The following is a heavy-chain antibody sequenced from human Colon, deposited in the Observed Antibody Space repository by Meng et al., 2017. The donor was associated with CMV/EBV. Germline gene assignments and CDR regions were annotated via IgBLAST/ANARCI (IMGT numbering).Heavy chain of an antibody. CDR1: GYTLTGYY. CDR3: ATVSSGYYLYFQH. D-gene: IGHD3-22*01. Sequence: QVQLGQSGAEVKKPGASVTVSCKASGYTLTGYYMHWVRQAPGQGLEWMGWINPNSGGTNYAQKFQGRVTMTRDTSISTAYMELSRLRSDDTAVYYCATVSSGYYLYFQHWGQGTLVTVSS. V-gene: IGHV1-2*02. J-gene: IGHJ1*01. CDR2: INPNSGGT.